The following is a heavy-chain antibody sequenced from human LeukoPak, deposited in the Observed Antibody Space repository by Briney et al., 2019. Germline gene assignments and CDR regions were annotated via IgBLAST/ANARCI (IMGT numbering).Heavy chain of an antibody. CDR3: ASGGLGARKYYSDPFHY. Sequence: GGSLRLSCAASGFTVSSNYVGWVRQAPGKGLEWVSIIYTAGATYYADSVRGRFTISRDNSKNTVSLQMNSLRAEDTAVYYCASGGLGARKYYSDPFHYWGQGTLVTVSS. D-gene: IGHD3-10*01. J-gene: IGHJ4*02. V-gene: IGHV3-53*01. CDR1: GFTVSSNY. CDR2: IYTAGAT.